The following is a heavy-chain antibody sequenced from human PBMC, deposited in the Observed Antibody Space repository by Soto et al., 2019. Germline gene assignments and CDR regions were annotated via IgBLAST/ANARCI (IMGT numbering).Heavy chain of an antibody. CDR2: ISSSSSYI. CDR3: ARGWVKWPPGWFDP. Sequence: PGGSLRLSCAASGFTFSSYSMNWVRQAPGKGLEWVSSISSSSSYIYYVDSVKGRFTISRDNAKNSLYLQMNSLRAEDTAVYYCARGWVKWPPGWFDPWGQGTLVTVS. V-gene: IGHV3-21*01. CDR1: GFTFSSYS. J-gene: IGHJ5*02. D-gene: IGHD5-12*01.